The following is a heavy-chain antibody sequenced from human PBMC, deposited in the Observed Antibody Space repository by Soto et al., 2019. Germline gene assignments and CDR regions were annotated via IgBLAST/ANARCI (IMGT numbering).Heavy chain of an antibody. CDR1: GFTVSSNY. CDR2: IYSGGST. CDR3: AAAYRRSPFLSAFDI. V-gene: IGHV3-53*04. J-gene: IGHJ3*02. D-gene: IGHD3-3*01. Sequence: GGSLRLSCAASGFTVSSNYMSWVRQAPGKGLEWVSVIYSGGSTYYADSVKGRFTISRHNSKNTLYLQMNSLRAEDTAVYYCAAAYRRSPFLSAFDIWGQGTMVTVSS.